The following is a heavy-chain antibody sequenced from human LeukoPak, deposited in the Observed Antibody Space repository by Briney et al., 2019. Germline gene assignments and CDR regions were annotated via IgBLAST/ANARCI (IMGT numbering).Heavy chain of an antibody. CDR3: VKDKGSGSSYYYYYDMDV. CDR2: ISYDGSNK. V-gene: IGHV3-30*14. Sequence: RGSLRLSCAASGFTFSSYAMHWVRQAPGKGLEWVAVISYDGSNKYYADSVKGRFTISRDNSKNTLYLQMSSLRAEDTAVYYCVKDKGSGSSYYYYYDMDVWGKGTTVTVSS. D-gene: IGHD3-10*01. CDR1: GFTFSSYA. J-gene: IGHJ6*04.